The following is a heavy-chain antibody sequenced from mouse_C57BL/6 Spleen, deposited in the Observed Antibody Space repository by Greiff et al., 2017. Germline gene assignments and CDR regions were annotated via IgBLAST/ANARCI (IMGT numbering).Heavy chain of an antibody. CDR1: GFTFSDAW. D-gene: IGHD2-4*01. Sequence: EVQLQESGGGLVQPGGSMKLSCAASGFTFSDAWMDWVRQSPEKGLEWVAEIRNKANNHATYYAESVKGRFTISRDDSKSSVYLQMNSLRAEDTGIYYCTTYYDYDEREDYYAMDYWGQGTSVTVSS. V-gene: IGHV6-6*01. CDR3: TTYYDYDEREDYYAMDY. CDR2: IRNKANNHAT. J-gene: IGHJ4*01.